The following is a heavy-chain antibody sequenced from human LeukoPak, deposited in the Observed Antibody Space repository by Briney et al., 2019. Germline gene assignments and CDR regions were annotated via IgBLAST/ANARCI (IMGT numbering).Heavy chain of an antibody. J-gene: IGHJ4*02. D-gene: IGHD6-6*01. CDR3: AKVPIYSTSSY. V-gene: IGHV3-30*18. CDR2: ISYDGSNE. Sequence: GGSLRLSCAASGFTFSHYWMHWVRQVPGKGLEWVGVISYDGSNEYYADSVKGRFTISRDNSKNTLYLQMNSLRAEDTAVYYCAKVPIYSTSSYWGQGTLITVSS. CDR1: GFTFSHYW.